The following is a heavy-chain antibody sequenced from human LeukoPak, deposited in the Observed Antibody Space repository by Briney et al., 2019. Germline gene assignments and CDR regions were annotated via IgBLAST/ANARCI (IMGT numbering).Heavy chain of an antibody. J-gene: IGHJ3*02. CDR3: TRASHSGTYLRGVDAFDI. CDR2: IRSKAYGGTP. D-gene: IGHD1-26*01. CDR1: GFTFGDYA. Sequence: GGSLRLSCTASGFTFGDYALSWFRQAPGKGLECVGFIRSKAYGGTPEYAASVKGRFTISRDDSKNIAYLQMNSLKTEDTAVYYCTRASHSGTYLRGVDAFDIWGQGTMVTVSS. V-gene: IGHV3-49*03.